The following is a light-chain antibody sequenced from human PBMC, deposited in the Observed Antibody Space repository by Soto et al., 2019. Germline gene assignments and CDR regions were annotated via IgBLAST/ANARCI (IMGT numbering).Light chain of an antibody. V-gene: IGKV3-11*01. Sequence: EIVLTQSPATLSLSPGERATLSCRASQHISSYLAWYQQKPGQAPRLLIYDASKRATGIPARFSGSGSGTDFTLTISSLEPEDFAVYYFQQRDNSPRTFGQGPKVQIK. J-gene: IGKJ1*01. CDR1: QHISSY. CDR3: QQRDNSPRT. CDR2: DAS.